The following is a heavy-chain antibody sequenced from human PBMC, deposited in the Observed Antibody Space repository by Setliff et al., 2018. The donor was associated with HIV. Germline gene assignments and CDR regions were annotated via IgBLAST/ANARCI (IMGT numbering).Heavy chain of an antibody. CDR2: IYYSGGT. J-gene: IGHJ3*02. D-gene: IGHD3-3*01. V-gene: IGHV4-31*03. CDR3: ARHSDFWSEDAFDI. Sequence: PSETLSLTCTVSGGSISSGGYYWSWIRQHPGKGLEWIGYIYYSGGTYYNPSLKSRVTISVDTPKNQFSLKLSSVTAADTAVYYCARHSDFWSEDAFDIWAQRTVVTVSS. CDR1: GGSISSGGYY.